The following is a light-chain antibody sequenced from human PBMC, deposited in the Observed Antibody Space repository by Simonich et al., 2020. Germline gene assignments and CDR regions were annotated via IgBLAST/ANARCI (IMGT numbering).Light chain of an antibody. Sequence: DIVMTQSPDSLAVSLGERATINCKSSQSVFYSSNNKNYLAWYQQKPRPPPKLLIYWASTRESGVPERFSGSGSGTDLTLTISSLQAEDVAVYYCQQYYSTPWTFGQGTKVEIK. V-gene: IGKV4-1*01. CDR2: WAS. CDR3: QQYYSTPWT. J-gene: IGKJ1*01. CDR1: QSVFYSSNNKNY.